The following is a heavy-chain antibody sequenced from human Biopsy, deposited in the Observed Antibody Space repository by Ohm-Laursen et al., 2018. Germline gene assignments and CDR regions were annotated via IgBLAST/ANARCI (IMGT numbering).Heavy chain of an antibody. Sequence: SVKVSCKVSGYTLTALSMHWVRQAPGRGLEWMGGFAPENGKTIYAQKFQGRITMTEDTSTDTAHMELSSLRSDDTAVYYCARDALGGGSYRFFYWGQGSLVTVSS. D-gene: IGHD1-26*01. CDR1: GYTLTALS. V-gene: IGHV1-24*01. J-gene: IGHJ4*02. CDR3: ARDALGGGSYRFFY. CDR2: FAPENGKT.